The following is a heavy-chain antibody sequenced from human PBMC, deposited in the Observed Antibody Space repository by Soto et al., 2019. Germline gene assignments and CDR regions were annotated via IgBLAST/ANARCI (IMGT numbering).Heavy chain of an antibody. CDR2: IDPSDSYT. D-gene: IGHD3-3*02. J-gene: IGHJ5*02. V-gene: IGHV5-10-1*01. CDR1: GYRFTSYW. Sequence: GESLKISCKGSGYRFTSYWISWVRQMPGKGLEWMGRIDPSDSYTNYSPSFQGHVTISADKSISTAYLQWSSLKASDTAMYYWASHLGSPLASHCVTCGQGTLVTVAS. CDR3: ASHLGSPLASHCVT.